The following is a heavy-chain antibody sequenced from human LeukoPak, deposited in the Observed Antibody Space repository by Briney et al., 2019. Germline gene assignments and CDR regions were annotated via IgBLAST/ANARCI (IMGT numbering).Heavy chain of an antibody. Sequence: QTGGSLRLSCAASGFTFSSYNTNWVRQAPGKGLEWISSISSSSGSMYYADSVKGRFTISRDNAKGRFTISRDNAKTSLYLQMNSLRVEDTXVYYCARGYGDSVLDYWGQGTLVTVSS. CDR1: GFTFSSYN. D-gene: IGHD4-17*01. J-gene: IGHJ4*02. V-gene: IGHV3-48*03. CDR2: ISSSSGSM. CDR3: ARGYGDSVLDY.